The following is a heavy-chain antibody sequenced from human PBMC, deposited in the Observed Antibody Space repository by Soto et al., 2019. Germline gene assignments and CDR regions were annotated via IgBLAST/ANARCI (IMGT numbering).Heavy chain of an antibody. J-gene: IGHJ6*02. D-gene: IGHD1-26*01. CDR1: GFNFSSYW. CDR3: ARPPAKATNV. Sequence: GGSLRLSCEGTGFNFSSYWMHWVRQAPGKGLEWVANTKRDASETYYADSVKGRFTISRDNARKSLYLQMNSLRVEDTAVYYCARPPAKATNVWGQGTTVTV. V-gene: IGHV3-7*01. CDR2: TKRDASET.